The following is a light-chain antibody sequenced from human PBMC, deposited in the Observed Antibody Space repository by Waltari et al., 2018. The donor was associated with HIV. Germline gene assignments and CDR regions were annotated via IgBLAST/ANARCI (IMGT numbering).Light chain of an antibody. J-gene: IGLJ1*01. CDR3: QAWDSSTGDYV. Sequence: SYELTQAPSVSVSPGQTASITCSGDTVGYKYTCWYHQKPGQSPVLVIYEDTKRPSGIPERFSGSVSGNTATLTISGTQAMDEADYYCQAWDSSTGDYVFGPGTRVTVL. CDR2: EDT. V-gene: IGLV3-1*01. CDR1: TVGYKY.